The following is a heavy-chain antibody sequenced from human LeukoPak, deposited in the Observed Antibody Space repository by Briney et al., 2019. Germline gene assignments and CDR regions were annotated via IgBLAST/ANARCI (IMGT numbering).Heavy chain of an antibody. CDR1: GGSISSYY. V-gene: IGHV4-59*08. Sequence: SETLSLICTVSGGSISSYYWSWIRQPPGKGLEWIGYIYYSGSTNYNPSLKSRVTISVDTSKNQFSLKLSSVTAADTAVYYCARHSNYFRYYYYYGMDVWGQGTTVTVSS. CDR2: IYYSGST. CDR3: ARHSNYFRYYYYYGMDV. J-gene: IGHJ6*02. D-gene: IGHD2/OR15-2a*01.